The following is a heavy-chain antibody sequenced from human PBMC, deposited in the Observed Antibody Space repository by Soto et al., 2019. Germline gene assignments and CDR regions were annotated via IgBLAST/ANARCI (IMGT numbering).Heavy chain of an antibody. CDR2: IYHSGST. CDR1: GYSISSGYY. J-gene: IGHJ3*02. D-gene: IGHD3-22*01. CDR3: AKTYYYDSSGYYYHAFDI. Sequence: SETLSLTCAVSGYSISSGYYWGWIRQPPGKGLEWIGSIYHSGSTYYNPSLKSRVTISVDTSKNQFSLKLSSVTAADTAVYYCAKTYYYDSSGYYYHAFDIWGQGTMVT. V-gene: IGHV4-38-2*01.